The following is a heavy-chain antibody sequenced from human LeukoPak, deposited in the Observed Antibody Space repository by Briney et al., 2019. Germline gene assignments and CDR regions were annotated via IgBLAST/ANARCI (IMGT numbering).Heavy chain of an antibody. CDR2: IDADSGTP. D-gene: IGHD2-8*01. CDR3: ARAGDLNGNPY. V-gene: IGHV1-2*02. J-gene: IGHJ4*02. Sequence: ASVKVSCKASGYTFTDYFMRWVRQAPGQGLESMGWIDADSGTPNYPQKFQGRVTMTRDTSTSTVYMELSRLISDDTAVYYCARAGDLNGNPYWGQGTLVTVSS. CDR1: GYTFTDYF.